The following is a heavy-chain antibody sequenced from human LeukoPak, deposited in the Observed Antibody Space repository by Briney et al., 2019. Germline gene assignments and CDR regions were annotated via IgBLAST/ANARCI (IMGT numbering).Heavy chain of an antibody. CDR3: ARSQSSSWHSGLNWFDP. CDR1: GYTFINYG. Sequence: ASVKLSFKAAGYTFINYGITWVRQAPGQGLEWIGWISGYNGNTNYAQMLQGRVSMTTDTSTSTVYMELRSLRSDDAAVYYCARSQSSSWHSGLNWFDPWGQGTLVTVSS. D-gene: IGHD6-13*01. J-gene: IGHJ5*02. CDR2: ISGYNGNT. V-gene: IGHV1-18*01.